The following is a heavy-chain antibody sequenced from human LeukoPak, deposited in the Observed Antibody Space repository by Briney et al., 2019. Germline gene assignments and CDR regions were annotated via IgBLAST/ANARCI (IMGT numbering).Heavy chain of an antibody. J-gene: IGHJ4*02. CDR2: IIPIFGTA. CDR1: GGTFSSYA. Sequence: SVKVSCKASGGTFSSYAISWVRQAPGQGLEWMGGIIPIFGTANYAQKFQGRVTITTDESTSTAYMELSSLRSEDTAVYYCARDISGSSWYFDYWGQGTLVIVSS. CDR3: ARDISGSSWYFDY. V-gene: IGHV1-69*05. D-gene: IGHD6-13*01.